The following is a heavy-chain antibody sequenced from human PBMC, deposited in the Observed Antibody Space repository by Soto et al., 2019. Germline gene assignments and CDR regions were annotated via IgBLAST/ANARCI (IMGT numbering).Heavy chain of an antibody. CDR2: IKQDGSEK. D-gene: IGHD3-22*01. CDR3: ARDFPSPSGYYSYFDY. Sequence: GSLRLSCAASGFTFSNSWMSWVRQAPGKGLKWVANIKQDGSEKYYVDSVEGRFAISRDNAKNSLYLQMNSLRAEDTAVYYCARDFPSPSGYYSYFDYWGQGTLVTVSS. J-gene: IGHJ4*02. CDR1: GFTFSNSW. V-gene: IGHV3-7*01.